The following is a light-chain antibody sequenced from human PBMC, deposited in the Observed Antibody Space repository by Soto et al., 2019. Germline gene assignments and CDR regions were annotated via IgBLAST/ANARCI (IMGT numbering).Light chain of an antibody. CDR3: QQYGSSRT. CDR1: QSVSSSY. Sequence: EIVLTQSPGTLSLSPGERATVSCMASQSVSSSYLAWYQQKPGQAPRLLIYGASSRATGIPDRFSGSGFGTDFTLTISRLEPQDFAVYYCQQYGSSRTFGQGTKVDIK. J-gene: IGKJ1*01. V-gene: IGKV3-20*01. CDR2: GAS.